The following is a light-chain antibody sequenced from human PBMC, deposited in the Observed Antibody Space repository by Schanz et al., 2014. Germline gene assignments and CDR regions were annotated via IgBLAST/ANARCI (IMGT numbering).Light chain of an antibody. Sequence: QTVVTQEPSFSVSPGGTVTLTCGLSSGSVSTSYYPSWYQQTPGQAPRTLIYSTNTRSSGVPDRFSGSKSGNTASLTVSGLQAEDEAHYFCTSYAGNNMLLFGGGTKLTVL. CDR2: STN. J-gene: IGLJ2*01. CDR1: SGSVSTSYY. CDR3: TSYAGNNMLL. V-gene: IGLV8-61*01.